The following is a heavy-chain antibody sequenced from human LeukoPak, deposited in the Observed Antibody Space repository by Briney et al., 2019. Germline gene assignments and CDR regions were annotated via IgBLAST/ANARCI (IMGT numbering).Heavy chain of an antibody. D-gene: IGHD3-10*01. CDR3: ARGPYGSMDY. CDR1: GFTFSSYE. J-gene: IGHJ4*02. Sequence: RGSLRLSCAASGFTFSSYEMNWVRQAPGKGLEWVSYISSSGSTIYYADSVKGRFTISRDNAKNSLYLQMNSLRAEDTAVYYCARGPYGSMDYWGQGTLVTVSS. V-gene: IGHV3-48*03. CDR2: ISSSGSTI.